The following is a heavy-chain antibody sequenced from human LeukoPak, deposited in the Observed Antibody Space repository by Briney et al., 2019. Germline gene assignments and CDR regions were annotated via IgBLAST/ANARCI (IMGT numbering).Heavy chain of an antibody. CDR2: ISYDGSNK. CDR3: VKEWRDGYNYNFDY. D-gene: IGHD5-24*01. CDR1: GFTFSSYA. J-gene: IGHJ4*02. V-gene: IGHV3-30*14. Sequence: GGSLRLSCAASGFTFSSYAMHWVRQAPGKGLEWVAVISYDGSNKYYADSVKGRFTISRDNSKNTLYLQMSSLRAEDTAVYYCVKEWRDGYNYNFDYWGQGTLVTVSS.